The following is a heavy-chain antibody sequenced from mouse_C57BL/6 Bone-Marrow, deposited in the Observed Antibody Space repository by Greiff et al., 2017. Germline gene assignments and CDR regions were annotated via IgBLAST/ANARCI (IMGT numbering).Heavy chain of an antibody. CDR1: GYTFTSYW. CDR3: SRGGYGNPCAY. Sequence: QVQLQQPGAELVMPGASVKLSCKASGYTFTSYWMHWVKQRPGQGLEWIGEIDPSDSYTNYNQKFKGKSTLTVDKSSSKAYMQLISLTSEDSAVYYCSRGGYGNPCAYWGQGTLVTVSA. V-gene: IGHV1-69*01. CDR2: IDPSDSYT. J-gene: IGHJ3*01. D-gene: IGHD2-1*01.